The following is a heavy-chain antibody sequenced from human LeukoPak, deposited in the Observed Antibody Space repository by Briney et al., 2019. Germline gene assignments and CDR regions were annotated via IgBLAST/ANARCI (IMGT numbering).Heavy chain of an antibody. CDR2: INPNSGGT. CDR3: ARDPAFSSWFDP. J-gene: IGHJ5*02. CDR1: GYTFTGYY. D-gene: IGHD2-2*01. Sequence: ASVKVSCKASGYTFTGYYMHWVRQAPGQGLEWMGWINPNSGGTNYAQKFQGRVTMTRDTSISTAYMELSRLRSDGTAVYYCARDPAFSSWFDPWGQGTLVTVSS. V-gene: IGHV1-2*02.